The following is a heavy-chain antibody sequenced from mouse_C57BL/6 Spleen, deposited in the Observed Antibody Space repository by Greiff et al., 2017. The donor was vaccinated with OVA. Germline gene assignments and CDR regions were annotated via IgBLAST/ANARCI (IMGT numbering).Heavy chain of an antibody. CDR3: ARGYYYGSSYYAMDY. CDR1: GYTFTNYW. D-gene: IGHD1-1*01. CDR2: IYPGGGYT. J-gene: IGHJ4*01. V-gene: IGHV1-63*01. Sequence: VQLQESGAELVRPGTSVKMPCKASGYTFTNYWIGWAKQRPGHGLEWIGDIYPGGGYTNYNEKFKGKATLTADKSSSTAYMQFSSLTSEDSAIYYGARGYYYGSSYYAMDYWGQGTSVTVSS.